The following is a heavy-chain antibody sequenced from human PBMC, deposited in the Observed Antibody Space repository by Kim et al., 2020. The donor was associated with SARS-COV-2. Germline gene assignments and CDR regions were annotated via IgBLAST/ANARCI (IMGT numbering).Heavy chain of an antibody. J-gene: IGHJ4*02. CDR3: AKEYDSVAHSHCSI. CDR1: GFKFSDYS. CDR2: IRPRGAAA. V-gene: IGHV3-23*01. D-gene: IGHD3-22*01. Sequence: GGSLRLSCAASGFKFSDYSMSWVRQAPGKGLEWVSLIRPRGAAASYADSFQRRFTVSRDDSINTLFLQMSGLKAEDTAPYYCAKEYDSVAHSHCSIGGQGIGLTVSS.